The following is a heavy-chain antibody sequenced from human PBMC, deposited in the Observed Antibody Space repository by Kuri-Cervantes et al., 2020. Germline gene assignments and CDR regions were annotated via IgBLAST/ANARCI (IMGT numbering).Heavy chain of an antibody. V-gene: IGHV4-34*01. CDR3: ARVPLLRYFDWLSENYYYYGMDV. Sequence: ESLKISCAVYGGSFSGYYWSWIRQPPGKGLEWIGEINHSGSTNYNPSLKSRVTISVDKSKNQFSLKLSSGTAADTAVYYCARVPLLRYFDWLSENYYYYGMDVWGQGTTVTVSS. CDR1: GGSFSGYY. CDR2: INHSGST. D-gene: IGHD3-9*01. J-gene: IGHJ6*02.